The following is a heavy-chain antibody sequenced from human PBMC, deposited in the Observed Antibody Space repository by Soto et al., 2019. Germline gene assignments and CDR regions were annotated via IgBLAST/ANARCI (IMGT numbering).Heavy chain of an antibody. CDR1: GFTFSSYS. J-gene: IGHJ4*02. CDR3: ARDSLLVATGNFDY. D-gene: IGHD5-12*01. CDR2: ISSSSSYI. V-gene: IGHV3-21*01. Sequence: GGSLRLSCAASGFTFSSYSMNWVRQAPGKGLEWVSSISSSSSYIYYADSVKGRFTISRDNAKNSLYLQMNSLRAEDTAVYYCARDSLLVATGNFDYWGQGTLVTVSS.